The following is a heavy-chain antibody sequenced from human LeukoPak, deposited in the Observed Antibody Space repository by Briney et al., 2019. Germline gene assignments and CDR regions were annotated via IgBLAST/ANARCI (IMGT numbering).Heavy chain of an antibody. V-gene: IGHV1-46*01. J-gene: IGHJ4*02. CDR3: AGSRRTHLTADY. Sequence: GASVKVSCKASGYTFTSYYMHWVRQAPGQGLEWMGIINPSGGSTSYAQKFQGRVTMTRDMSTSTVYMELSSLRSEDTAVYYCAGSRRTHLTADYWGQGTLVTVSS. CDR2: INPSGGST. CDR1: GYTFTSYY. D-gene: IGHD1/OR15-1a*01.